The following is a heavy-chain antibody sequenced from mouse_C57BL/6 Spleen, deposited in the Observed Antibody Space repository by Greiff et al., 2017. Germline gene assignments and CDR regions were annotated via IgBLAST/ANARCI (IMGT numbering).Heavy chain of an antibody. D-gene: IGHD4-1*01. CDR2: IDPETGGT. Sequence: QVQLQQSGAELVRPGASVTLSCTASGYKFTDYEMHWVKQTPVHGLEWIGAIDPETGGTAYNQKFKGKAILTADKSSSTAYMELRSLTSEDSAVYYCTRCELGQGGYAMDYWGQGTSVTVSA. CDR3: TRCELGQGGYAMDY. CDR1: GYKFTDYE. J-gene: IGHJ4*01. V-gene: IGHV1-15*01.